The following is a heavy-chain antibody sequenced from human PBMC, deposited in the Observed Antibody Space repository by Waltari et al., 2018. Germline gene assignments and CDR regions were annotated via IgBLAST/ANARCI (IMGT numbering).Heavy chain of an antibody. V-gene: IGHV4-34*01. CDR2: INHSPNS. J-gene: IGHJ6*02. CDR1: GGSLRGYY. Sequence: QVHLQQWGAGLLRPSETLSLICAVSGGSLRGYYWGWIRQPPGKGLEWIGEINHSPNSNYNPSLRSRVHMSIDTSQNQFSLQLTSVTAADTGVYYCVRLEDCTGPGGNCYAGAPFAVDVWGQGTTVTVPS. CDR3: VRLEDCTGPGGNCYAGAPFAVDV. D-gene: IGHD2-8*02.